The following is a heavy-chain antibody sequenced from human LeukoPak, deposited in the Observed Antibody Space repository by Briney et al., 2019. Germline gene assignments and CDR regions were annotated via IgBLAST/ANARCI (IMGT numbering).Heavy chain of an antibody. Sequence: PSETLSLTCAVYGGSFSGYYWGWIRQPPGKGLEWIGEINHSGSTNYNPSLKSRVTISVDTSKNQFFLNLSSVTAADTAVYYCAGLVGRYSSGLYYYYFDYWGQGTLVTVSS. D-gene: IGHD3-22*01. CDR1: GGSFSGYY. CDR2: INHSGST. CDR3: AGLVGRYSSGLYYYYFDY. V-gene: IGHV4-34*01. J-gene: IGHJ4*02.